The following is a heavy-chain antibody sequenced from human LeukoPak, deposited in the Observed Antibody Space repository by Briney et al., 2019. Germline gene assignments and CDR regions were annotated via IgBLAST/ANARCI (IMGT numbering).Heavy chain of an antibody. V-gene: IGHV3-23*01. CDR2: ISGSGGST. CDR3: AKELVRDYYGSGSYFDY. D-gene: IGHD3-10*01. J-gene: IGHJ4*02. Sequence: GGSLRLSCAASGFTFSSYAMSWVRQAPGKGLEWVSAISGSGGSTYYADSVKGRFTISRDNSKNTLYLQMNSLRAEDTAVYYCAKELVRDYYGSGSYFDYWGQGTLVTVS. CDR1: GFTFSSYA.